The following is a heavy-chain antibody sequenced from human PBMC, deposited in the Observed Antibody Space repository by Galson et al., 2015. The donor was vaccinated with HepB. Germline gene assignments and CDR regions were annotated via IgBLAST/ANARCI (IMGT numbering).Heavy chain of an antibody. V-gene: IGHV3-7*01. CDR2: IKQDGSEK. D-gene: IGHD6-19*01. CDR3: ARAVGEQWLVQVFDY. J-gene: IGHJ4*02. CDR1: GFTFSSYW. Sequence: SLRLSCAASGFTFSSYWMSWVRQAPGKGLEWVANIKQDGSEKYYVDSVKGRFTISRDNAKNSLYLQMNSLRAEDTAVYYCARAVGEQWLVQVFDYWGQGTLVTVSS.